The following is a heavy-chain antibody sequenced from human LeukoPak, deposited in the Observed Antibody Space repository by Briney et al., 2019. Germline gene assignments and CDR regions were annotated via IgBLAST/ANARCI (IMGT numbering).Heavy chain of an antibody. Sequence: PGGSLRLSCAASGFTFSSYGMHWVRQAPGKGLEWVAFLRYDGSNKYYADSVKGRFTISRDNSKNTLYLQMNSLRAEDTAVYYCAKCCLAYGGNPSGPDYWGQGTLVTVSS. CDR1: GFTFSSYG. J-gene: IGHJ4*02. CDR2: LRYDGSNK. CDR3: AKCCLAYGGNPSGPDY. V-gene: IGHV3-30*02. D-gene: IGHD4-23*01.